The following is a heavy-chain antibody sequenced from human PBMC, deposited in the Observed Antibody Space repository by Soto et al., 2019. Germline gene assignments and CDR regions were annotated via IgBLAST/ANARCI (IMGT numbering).Heavy chain of an antibody. CDR2: INPSGGST. CDR1: GYTFTSYY. Sequence: QVQLVQSGADVKKPGASVKVSCKASGYTFTSYYMHWVRQAPGQGLEWMGLINPSGGSTNYAQKCQGRVTVTRDTSTSTVYMELSSLRSEDTAVYYCARDQVGASLFEYWGQGTLVTVSS. D-gene: IGHD1-26*01. J-gene: IGHJ4*02. V-gene: IGHV1-46*01. CDR3: ARDQVGASLFEY.